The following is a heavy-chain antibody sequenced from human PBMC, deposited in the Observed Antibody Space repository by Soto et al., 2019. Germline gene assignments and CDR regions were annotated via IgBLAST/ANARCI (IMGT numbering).Heavy chain of an antibody. CDR3: ARDRGAVAGLDY. CDR2: IYYSGST. CDR1: GGSISSYY. J-gene: IGHJ4*02. D-gene: IGHD6-19*01. V-gene: IGHV4-59*01. Sequence: SETLSLTCTVSGGSISSYYWSWIRQPPGEGLEWIGYIYYSGSTNYNPSLKSRVTISVDTSKNQFSLKLSSVTAADTAVYYCARDRGAVAGLDYWGQGTLVTVSS.